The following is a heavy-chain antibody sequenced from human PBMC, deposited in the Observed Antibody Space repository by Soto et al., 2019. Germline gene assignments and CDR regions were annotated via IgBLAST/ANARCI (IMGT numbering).Heavy chain of an antibody. D-gene: IGHD6-13*01. V-gene: IGHV3-30*18. CDR1: GFTFSSYG. CDR2: ISYDGGTK. CDR3: AKDRYTSRIAATSENWFDP. Sequence: GGSLRLSCAASGFTFSSYGLHWVRQAPGKGLEWVAVISYDGGTKYYADSVKGRFTISRDNSKNTLYLQMNSLRAEDTAVYYCAKDRYTSRIAATSENWFDPWGQGTLVTVSS. J-gene: IGHJ5*02.